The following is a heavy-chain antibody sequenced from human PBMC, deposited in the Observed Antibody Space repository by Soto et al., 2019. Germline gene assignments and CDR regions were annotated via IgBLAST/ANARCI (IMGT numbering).Heavy chain of an antibody. CDR3: VNSRAPGIYYYGLDI. CDR1: GFTFNSYA. CDR2: ISGSGGST. D-gene: IGHD6-13*01. J-gene: IGHJ6*02. V-gene: IGHV3-23*01. Sequence: GGSLRLSCAASGFTFNSYAMTWARQAPGKGLEWVSAISGSGGSTYYADSVKGRFAISRDNSKNTLYLQMNSLRAEDTAVYYCVNSRAPGIYYYGLDIWGQGTTVTVSS.